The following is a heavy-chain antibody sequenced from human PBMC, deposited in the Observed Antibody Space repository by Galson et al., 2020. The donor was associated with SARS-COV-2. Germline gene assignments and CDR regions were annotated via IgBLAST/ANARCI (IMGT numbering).Heavy chain of an antibody. J-gene: IGHJ4*02. D-gene: IGHD3-22*01. CDR2: IYYSGST. V-gene: IGHV4-39*01. CDR3: ARRLRDDSSGYTFDY. CDR1: GGSISSSSYY. Sequence: SETLSLTCTVSGGSISSSSYYWGWIRQPPGKGLEWIGSIYYSGSTYYNPSLKSRVTISVDTSKNQFSLKLSSVTAADTAVYYCARRLRDDSSGYTFDYWGQGTLVTVSS.